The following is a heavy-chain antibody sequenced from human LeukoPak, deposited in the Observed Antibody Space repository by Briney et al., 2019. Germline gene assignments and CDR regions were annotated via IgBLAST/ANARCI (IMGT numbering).Heavy chain of an antibody. CDR1: GFTFSSYS. V-gene: IGHV3-21*01. CDR3: AGQTRY. Sequence: KPGGSLRLSCAASGFTFSSYSMNWVRQAPGKGLEWVSSISSGSGYIYYADSVKGRFTISRDNAKNSLYLQMHSLRAEDTAVYYCAGQTRYWGPGTLVTVSS. CDR2: ISSGSGYI. J-gene: IGHJ4*02.